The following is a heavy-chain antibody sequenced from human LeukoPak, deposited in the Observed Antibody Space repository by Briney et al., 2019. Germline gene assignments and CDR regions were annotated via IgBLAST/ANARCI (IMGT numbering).Heavy chain of an antibody. CDR1: GGTFSSYA. CDR3: ARASSPGYSSSWYLDY. V-gene: IGHV1-69*04. CDR2: IIPILGIA. J-gene: IGHJ4*02. D-gene: IGHD6-13*01. Sequence: SVKVSCKASGGTFSSYAISWVRQAPGQGLEWMGRIIPILGIANYAQKFQGRVTITADKSTSTAYMELSGLRSEDTAVYYCARASSPGYSSSWYLDYWGQGTLVTVSS.